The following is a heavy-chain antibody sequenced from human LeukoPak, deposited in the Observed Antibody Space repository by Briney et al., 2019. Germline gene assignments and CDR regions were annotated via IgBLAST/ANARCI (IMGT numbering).Heavy chain of an antibody. CDR2: VKYDGSEK. D-gene: IGHD2/OR15-2a*01. CDR3: ARTNIFDY. CDR1: GFTISNYW. V-gene: IGHV3-7*01. Sequence: GGSLRLSCEASGFTISNYWMNWVRQAPGKGLEWVANVKYDGSEKHYVDSVKGRFTISRDNAENSFYQQMNSLRAEDTAVYYCARTNIFDYWGQGTLVTVSS. J-gene: IGHJ4*02.